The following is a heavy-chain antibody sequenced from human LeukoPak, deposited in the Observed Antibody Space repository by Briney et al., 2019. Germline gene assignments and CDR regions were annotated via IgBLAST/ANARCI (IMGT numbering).Heavy chain of an antibody. CDR1: GESISSHY. D-gene: IGHD2-2*01. CDR3: ASVRKGYCSSTSCYAKGYYYYYMDV. CDR2: ITNSGTT. Sequence: SETLSLTCNVSGESISSHYWSWTRQSPGKGLEWIGYITNSGTTKFNPSLKSRVTISVDTSKNQFSLKLSSVTAADTAVYYCASVRKGYCSSTSCYAKGYYYYYMDVWGKGTTVTISS. V-gene: IGHV4-59*11. J-gene: IGHJ6*03.